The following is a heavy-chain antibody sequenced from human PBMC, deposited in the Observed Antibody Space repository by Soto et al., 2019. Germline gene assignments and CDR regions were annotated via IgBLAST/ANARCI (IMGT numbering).Heavy chain of an antibody. Sequence: SETLSLTCSVSGDSISSTNFYWGWIRQPPGKGLEWVGTVFYSGSTYYSPSLKGRVTISLDKPKNQFSLSLTSVTTADTAVYYCGRHGKGPARPVYYYGMDGWGQGTTVTL. J-gene: IGHJ6*02. CDR1: GDSISSTNFY. CDR2: VFYSGST. D-gene: IGHD6-6*01. CDR3: GRHGKGPARPVYYYGMDG. V-gene: IGHV4-39*01.